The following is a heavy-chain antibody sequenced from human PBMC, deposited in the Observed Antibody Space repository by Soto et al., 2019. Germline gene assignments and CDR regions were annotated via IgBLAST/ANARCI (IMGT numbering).Heavy chain of an antibody. CDR1: GGSISRTTYS. J-gene: IGHJ6*04. CDR2: IYYSGRT. CDR3: ARRPYDSSGYYHYYYYGMDV. Sequence: PSETLSLTCSVSGGSISRTTYSWGWIRQPPGKGLEWIGSIYYSGRTYYIPSLKSRVTISVDTSKNQFSLKLSSVTAADTAVYYCARRPYDSSGYYHYYYYGMDVWGKGTTVTVSS. D-gene: IGHD3-22*01. V-gene: IGHV4-39*07.